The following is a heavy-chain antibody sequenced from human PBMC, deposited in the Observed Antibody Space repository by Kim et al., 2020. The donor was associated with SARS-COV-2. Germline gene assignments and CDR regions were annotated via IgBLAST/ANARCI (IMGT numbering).Heavy chain of an antibody. CDR2: IFYSGTP. CDR3: ARAPTRGRLIP. J-gene: IGHJ5*02. CDR1: GGSISTHY. Sequence: SETLSLTCIVSGGSISTHYWSWIRQPPGKGLEWIGYIFYSGTPDYHSSLKSGVTISVDTSKTQPSLNLSSVTAADTAIFYCARAPTRGRLIPWARETLVT. D-gene: IGHD3-16*01. V-gene: IGHV4-59*11.